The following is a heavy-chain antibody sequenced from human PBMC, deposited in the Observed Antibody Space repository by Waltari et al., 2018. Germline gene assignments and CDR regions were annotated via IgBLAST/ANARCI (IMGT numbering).Heavy chain of an antibody. V-gene: IGHV4-38-2*01. J-gene: IGHJ3*02. Sequence: QVQLQESGPGLVKPSETLSLTCAVSGYSISSGYYWGWIRQPPGKGLEWIGSIYHSGITYYNPSLKSRVTISVDTSKNQFSLKLSSVTAADTAVYYCARHGGMELLPGAFDIWGQGTMVTVSS. CDR2: IYHSGIT. D-gene: IGHD1-7*01. CDR1: GYSISSGYY. CDR3: ARHGGMELLPGAFDI.